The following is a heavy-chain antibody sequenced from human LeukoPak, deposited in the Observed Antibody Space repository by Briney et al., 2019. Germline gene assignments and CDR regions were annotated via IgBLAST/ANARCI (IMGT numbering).Heavy chain of an antibody. J-gene: IGHJ3*02. Sequence: GGSLRLSCAASGFTFSSYAMSWVRQAPGKGLEWVSAISGSGGSTYYADSVKGRFTISRDNSKNTLYLQMNSLRAEDTAVYYCAKVRAYYYDSSGTLKAFDIWGQGTMVTVSS. D-gene: IGHD3-22*01. V-gene: IGHV3-23*01. CDR3: AKVRAYYYDSSGTLKAFDI. CDR1: GFTFSSYA. CDR2: ISGSGGST.